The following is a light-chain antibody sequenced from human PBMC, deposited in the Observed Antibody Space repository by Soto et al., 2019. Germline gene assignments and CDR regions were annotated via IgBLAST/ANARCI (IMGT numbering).Light chain of an antibody. CDR1: QSVSSNF. V-gene: IGKV3-20*01. J-gene: IGKJ5*01. CDR2: GAS. Sequence: EIVLTQSPGTPSLSPGEGATLSCRASQSVSSNFLAWYQQKPGQAPRLLIYGASSRATGIPDRFSGSGSGTDFTLTISRLEPEDFAVYYCQHYGSAPSTFGQGTRLEIK. CDR3: QHYGSAPST.